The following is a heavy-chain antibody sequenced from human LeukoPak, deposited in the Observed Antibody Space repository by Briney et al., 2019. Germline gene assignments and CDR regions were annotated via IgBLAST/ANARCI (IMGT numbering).Heavy chain of an antibody. CDR2: VNHSGST. CDR3: ARLYGSGNYYRH. D-gene: IGHD3-10*01. Sequence: SETLSLTCAVYGGSFSGNYWSWIRQPPGKGLDWIGEVNHSGSTSYNPSLKSRVTISVDTSKNQFSLKLSSVTAADTAVYYCARLYGSGNYYRHWGQGALVTVSS. V-gene: IGHV4-34*01. CDR1: GGSFSGNY. J-gene: IGHJ4*02.